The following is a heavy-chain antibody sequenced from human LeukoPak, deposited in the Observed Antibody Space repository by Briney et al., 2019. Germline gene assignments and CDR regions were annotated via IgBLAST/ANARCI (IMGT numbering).Heavy chain of an antibody. CDR2: ISATGGTI. V-gene: IGHV3-48*04. D-gene: IGHD3-9*01. Sequence: GGSLRLSCAASGFTFSSNGMNWVRQAPGKGLEWVSYISATGGTIYYADSVKGRFTISRDNAKNSLYLQMNSLRAEDTAVYYCARKYFDILTGYSEEFHFDYWGQGTLVTVSS. J-gene: IGHJ4*02. CDR1: GFTFSSNG. CDR3: ARKYFDILTGYSEEFHFDY.